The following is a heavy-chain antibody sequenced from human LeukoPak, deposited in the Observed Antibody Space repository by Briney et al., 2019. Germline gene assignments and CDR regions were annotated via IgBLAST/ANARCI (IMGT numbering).Heavy chain of an antibody. J-gene: IGHJ3*02. D-gene: IGHD5-18*01. V-gene: IGHV4-39*07. CDR3: ARSDGYGLVGI. Sequence: SETLSLTCRVSGASINSGSNYWGWIRQPPGKTLEWIGSIYSSGSTYYNPSLKSRVVIMIDTPKNHFSLTLSSVTAADTAVYYCARSDGYGLVGIWGQGTMVTVSS. CDR2: IYSSGST. CDR1: GASINSGSNY.